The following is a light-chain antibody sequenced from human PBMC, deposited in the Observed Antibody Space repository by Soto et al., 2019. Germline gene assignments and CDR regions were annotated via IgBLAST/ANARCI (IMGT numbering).Light chain of an antibody. CDR1: SSNIGANYD. CDR3: QSYDSSLNRV. CDR2: GDN. Sequence: QSVLSQPPSVSGAPGQRITISRPGSSSNIGANYDVHWYRQVPGTAPKLLMSGDNNRPSGVADRFSGSKSGTSASLAITRLQAEDEADYYCQSYDSSLNRVFGTGTKVTVL. V-gene: IGLV1-40*01. J-gene: IGLJ1*01.